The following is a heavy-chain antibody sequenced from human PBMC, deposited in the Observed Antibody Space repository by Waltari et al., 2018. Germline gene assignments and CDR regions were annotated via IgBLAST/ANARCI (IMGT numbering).Heavy chain of an antibody. V-gene: IGHV1-69*01. J-gene: IGHJ4*02. CDR3: ARDAVTTYLGLDY. CDR2: IIPIFGTA. Sequence: QVQLVQSGAEVKKPGSSVKVSCQASGGTFSSYAISWLRQAPGQGLEWMGVIIPIFGTANYAQKFQGRVTITADESTSTAYMELSSLRSEDTAVYYCARDAVTTYLGLDYWGQGTLVTVSS. D-gene: IGHD4-17*01. CDR1: GGTFSSYA.